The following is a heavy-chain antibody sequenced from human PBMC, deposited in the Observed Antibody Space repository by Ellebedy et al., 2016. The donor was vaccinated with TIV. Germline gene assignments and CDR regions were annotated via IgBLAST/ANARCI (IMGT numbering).Heavy chain of an antibody. CDR1: GGSISSSSDY. CDR3: ATFNQYYTYLGV. J-gene: IGHJ6*03. V-gene: IGHV4-39*01. CDR2: ISNRDRT. D-gene: IGHD1-14*01. Sequence: SETLSLXCTVSGGSISSSSDYWVWIRQPPGKGPEWIGTISNRDRTDYNPSLKSRVFILVDASKNQFFLKLTSVTAADTAVYYCATFNQYYTYLGVWGKGTTVIVSS.